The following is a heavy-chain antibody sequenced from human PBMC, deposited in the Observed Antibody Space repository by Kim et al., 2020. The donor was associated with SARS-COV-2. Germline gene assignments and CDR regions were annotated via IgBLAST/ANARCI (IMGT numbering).Heavy chain of an antibody. D-gene: IGHD1-26*01. V-gene: IGHV4-59*08. J-gene: IGHJ6*02. CDR3: ARHSDREGYGMDV. Sequence: NPSLKSRVTISVDTSKNQFSLKLSSVTAADTAVYYCARHSDREGYGMDVWGQGTTVTVSS.